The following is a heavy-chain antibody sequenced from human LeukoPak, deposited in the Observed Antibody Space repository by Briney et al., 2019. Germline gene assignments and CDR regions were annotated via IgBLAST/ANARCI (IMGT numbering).Heavy chain of an antibody. J-gene: IGHJ6*02. CDR1: GYTFTSYD. V-gene: IGHV1-8*01. D-gene: IGHD2-2*01. CDR2: MNPNSGNT. CDR3: AGASVVPAALYYYYYYGMDV. Sequence: GASVKVSCKASGYTFTSYDINWVRQATGQGLEWMGWMNPNSGNTGYAQKFQGRVTMTRNTSISTAYMELSSLRSEDTAVYYCAGASVVPAALYYYYYYGMDVWGQGTTVTVSS.